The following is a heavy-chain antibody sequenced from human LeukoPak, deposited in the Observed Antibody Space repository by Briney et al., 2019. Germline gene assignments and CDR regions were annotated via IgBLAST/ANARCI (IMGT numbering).Heavy chain of an antibody. J-gene: IGHJ3*02. V-gene: IGHV3-33*01. Sequence: GGSLTLSCPASGFTFSNYGMHWVRQAPGKGLEWVAVIWFDGSNKYYADSVKGRFTISRDNSKSTLYLQLNSLRAEDTAVYYCARGGGDDAFDIWGQGTMVTVSS. CDR3: ARGGGDDAFDI. D-gene: IGHD3-10*01. CDR2: IWFDGSNK. CDR1: GFTFSNYG.